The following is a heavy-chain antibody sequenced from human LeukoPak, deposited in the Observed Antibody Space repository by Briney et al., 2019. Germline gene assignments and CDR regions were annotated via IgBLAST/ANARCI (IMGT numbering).Heavy chain of an antibody. D-gene: IGHD1-1*01. Sequence: GGSLRLSCAASGSTFTSYWMNWVRQAPGKGLEWVANIKPDGDSYYVDSVKGRFTISRDNAKNSLYLQMNSLRAEDRAVYYCAREDGTFDYWGQGALVTVSS. V-gene: IGHV3-7*01. CDR3: AREDGTFDY. J-gene: IGHJ4*02. CDR2: IKPDGDS. CDR1: GSTFTSYW.